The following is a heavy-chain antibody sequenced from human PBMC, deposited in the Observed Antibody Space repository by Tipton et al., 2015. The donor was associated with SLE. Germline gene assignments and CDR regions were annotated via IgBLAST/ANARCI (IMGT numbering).Heavy chain of an antibody. D-gene: IGHD6-19*01. J-gene: IGHJ5*02. CDR3: ARHHSSGWSGNWFDP. CDR1: GGSISTYY. Sequence: TLSLTCTVSGGSISTYYWSWIRQPPGRGLEWLGYIYYSGSTDYNPSLTSRVTISVDTSKNQFSLNLSSVTAADTAMYYCARHHSSGWSGNWFDPWGQGSLVTVSS. CDR2: IYYSGST. V-gene: IGHV4-59*08.